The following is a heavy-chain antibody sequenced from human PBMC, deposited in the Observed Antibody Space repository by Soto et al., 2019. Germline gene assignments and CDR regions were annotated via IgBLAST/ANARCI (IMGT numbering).Heavy chain of an antibody. J-gene: IGHJ6*02. D-gene: IGHD6-6*01. Sequence: TLSLTCAVYGGSFSDYFWTWIRQPPGKGLEWIGEINHSGSTNFNPSLKSRVAISADTSRNQFSLRVTPVTAADTAVYYCAGREFASSSFHYYYYAVDVWGQGTTVTVSS. CDR3: AGREFASSSFHYYYYAVDV. V-gene: IGHV4-34*01. CDR1: GGSFSDYF. CDR2: INHSGST.